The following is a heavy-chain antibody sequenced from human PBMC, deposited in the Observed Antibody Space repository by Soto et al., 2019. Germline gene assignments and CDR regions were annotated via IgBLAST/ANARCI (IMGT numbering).Heavy chain of an antibody. D-gene: IGHD2-21*02. CDR2: IYSGETT. J-gene: IGHJ4*02. Sequence: LRLSCAASGFNVNSDYMNWVRQTPGKGLEWVASIYSGETTYYADSVRGRFTISSDKSKNTLYFQLSSLRIEDTAVYYCTRDGRGLGRLSLFEYWGQGVLVTV. CDR1: GFNVNSDY. V-gene: IGHV3-53*01. CDR3: TRDGRGLGRLSLFEY.